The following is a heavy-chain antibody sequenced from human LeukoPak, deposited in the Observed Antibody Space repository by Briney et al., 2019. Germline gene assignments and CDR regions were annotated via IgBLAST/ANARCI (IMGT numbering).Heavy chain of an antibody. J-gene: IGHJ4*02. CDR3: ARADSSGWSTY. CDR2: ISSSSYI. V-gene: IGHV3-21*01. Sequence: GGSLRLSCAASGFTFSSYSMNWVRQAPGKGLEWVSSISSSSYIYYADSVKGRFTISRDNAKNSLYLQMNSLRAEDTAVYYCARADSSGWSTYWGQGTLVTVSP. D-gene: IGHD6-19*01. CDR1: GFTFSSYS.